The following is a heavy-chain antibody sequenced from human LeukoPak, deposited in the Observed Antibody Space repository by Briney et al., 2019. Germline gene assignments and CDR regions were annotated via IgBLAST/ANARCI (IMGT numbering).Heavy chain of an antibody. CDR3: AREKVGATNRYFDY. CDR2: IIPILGIA. V-gene: IGHV1-69*04. CDR1: GGTLSSYA. D-gene: IGHD1-26*01. J-gene: IGHJ4*02. Sequence: GASVKVSCKASGGTLSSYAISWVRQAPGQGLEWMGRIIPILGIASYAQKFQGRVTITADKSTSTAYIQLSSLRSEDTAVYYCAREKVGATNRYFDYWGQGTQVTVSS.